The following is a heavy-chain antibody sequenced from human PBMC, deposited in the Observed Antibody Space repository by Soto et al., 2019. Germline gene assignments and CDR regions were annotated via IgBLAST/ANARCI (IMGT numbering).Heavy chain of an antibody. CDR1: GLTCSSYA. V-gene: IGHV3-30-3*01. CDR3: ARGGSSWLPAYAMDV. J-gene: IGHJ6*02. D-gene: IGHD2-15*01. CDR2: ISYDGSNK. Sequence: GGSLGLSCAASGLTCSSYAMHWVRQAPGKGLEWVAVISYDGSNKYYADSVKGRFTISRDNSKNTLYLQMNSLRAEDTAVYYCARGGSSWLPAYAMDVWGQGTTVTVSS.